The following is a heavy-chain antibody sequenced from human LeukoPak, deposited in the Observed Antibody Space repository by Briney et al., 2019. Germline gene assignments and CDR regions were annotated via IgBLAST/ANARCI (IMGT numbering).Heavy chain of an antibody. D-gene: IGHD3-10*01. V-gene: IGHV5-51*01. CDR2: IYPGDSDT. J-gene: IGHJ6*02. CDR1: GYSFTSYW. Sequence: GESLKISCKGSGYSFTSYWIGWVRQMPGKGLEWMGIIYPGDSDTRYSPSFQGQVTISADKSISTAYLQWSSLKASDTAMYYCARLHYGSGSYSRSYYYYGMDVWGQGTTVTVSS. CDR3: ARLHYGSGSYSRSYYYYGMDV.